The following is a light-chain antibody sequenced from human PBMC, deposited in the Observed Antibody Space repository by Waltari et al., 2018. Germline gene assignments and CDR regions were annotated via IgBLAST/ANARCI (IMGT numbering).Light chain of an antibody. V-gene: IGKV1-12*01. J-gene: IGKJ1*01. CDR1: QDISSW. Sequence: DIQMTQSPSSVSASVGERVTITCRASQDISSWLAWYQQKPGKAPKLLIYSASALQSGVPSRCSGSGSGTDFTLIINSLQPEDFATYYCQQGNSFPPTFGQGTKVEIK. CDR2: SAS. CDR3: QQGNSFPPT.